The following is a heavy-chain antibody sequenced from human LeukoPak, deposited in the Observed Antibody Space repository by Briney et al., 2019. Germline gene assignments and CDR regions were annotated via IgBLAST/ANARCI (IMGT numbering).Heavy chain of an antibody. CDR2: IYPGDSDT. V-gene: IGHV5-51*01. CDR1: GYSFTTYW. J-gene: IGHJ4*02. Sequence: GESLQISCRGSGYSFTTYWIGWVRQMPGKGLEWVGIIYPGDSDTRYSPSFQGQVTMSADKSINTAYLQWSSLKASDTAMYYCARRQGCSSTSCPPDSWGQGTLVTVSS. CDR3: ARRQGCSSTSCPPDS. D-gene: IGHD2-2*01.